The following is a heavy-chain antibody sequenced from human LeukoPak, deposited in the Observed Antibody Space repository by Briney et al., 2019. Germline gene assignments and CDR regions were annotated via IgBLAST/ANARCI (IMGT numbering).Heavy chain of an antibody. J-gene: IGHJ6*02. D-gene: IGHD2-2*01. CDR1: GGSISSYY. CDR3: ARTLGYCSSTSCYAGWDYYYYGMDV. Sequence: PSETLSLTCTVSGGSISSYYWSWIRQPPGKGLEWIGYIYYSGSTNYNPSLKSRVTISVDTSKNQFSLKLSSVTAADTAVYYCARTLGYCSSTSCYAGWDYYYYGMDVWGQGTTVTVSS. V-gene: IGHV4-59*01. CDR2: IYYSGST.